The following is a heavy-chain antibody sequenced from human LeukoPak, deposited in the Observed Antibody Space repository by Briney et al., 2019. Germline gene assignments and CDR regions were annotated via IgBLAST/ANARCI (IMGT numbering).Heavy chain of an antibody. V-gene: IGHV3-30*01. CDR2: ILYDGSNK. Sequence: GRSLRLSCAASGFTFSSYAMHWVRQAPGKGLEWVAVILYDGSNKYYADSVKGRFTISRDNSKNTLYLQMNSLRAEDTAVYYCARDPLEWLLLYYFDYWGQGTLVTVSS. CDR1: GFTFSSYA. CDR3: ARDPLEWLLLYYFDY. J-gene: IGHJ4*02. D-gene: IGHD3-3*01.